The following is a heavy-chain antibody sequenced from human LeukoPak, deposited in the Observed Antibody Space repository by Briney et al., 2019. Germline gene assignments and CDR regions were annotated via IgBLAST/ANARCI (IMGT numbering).Heavy chain of an antibody. Sequence: GGSLRLSCAASGFSVSSNYMSWVRQAPGKGLEWVSAISGSGTGTYYADSVKGRFTISRDNSKNTLYLQMNSLRAEDTAVYYCAVRAAAGGMYDYWGQGTLVTVSS. CDR3: AVRAAAGGMYDY. J-gene: IGHJ4*02. CDR1: GFSVSSNY. D-gene: IGHD6-13*01. V-gene: IGHV3-23*01. CDR2: ISGSGTGT.